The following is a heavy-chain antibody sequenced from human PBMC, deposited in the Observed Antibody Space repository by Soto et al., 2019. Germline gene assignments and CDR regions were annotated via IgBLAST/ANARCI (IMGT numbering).Heavy chain of an antibody. CDR3: ARAQHPYGSGRGAFDI. CDR2: SNSDGSSI. Sequence: EVQLVESGGGLVQPGGSLRLSCAASGFTLSSYWMHWVRQAPGKGLVWVSRSNSDGSSIMYADSVKGRFTISRDNAKNTLYLKMNSLRAEDTAVYYCARAQHPYGSGRGAFDIWGPGTMVTVSS. V-gene: IGHV3-74*03. J-gene: IGHJ3*02. CDR1: GFTLSSYW. D-gene: IGHD3-10*01.